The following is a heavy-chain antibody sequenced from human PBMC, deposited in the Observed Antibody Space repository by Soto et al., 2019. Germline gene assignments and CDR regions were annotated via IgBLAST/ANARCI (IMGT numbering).Heavy chain of an antibody. J-gene: IGHJ4*02. V-gene: IGHV3-30*18. CDR3: AKLFGLVIVD. CDR1: GFTFTSYD. CDR2: TSYDGRSS. Sequence: QVQLVESGGGVVQPGRSLRISCAASGFTFTSYDIYWVRQAPGKGLEWVAVTSYDGRSSYYTDSVKGRFTISRDNSKNTLYLQMNSLRAADTAMYYCAKLFGLVIVDWGQGTLVTVSS. D-gene: IGHD3-3*01.